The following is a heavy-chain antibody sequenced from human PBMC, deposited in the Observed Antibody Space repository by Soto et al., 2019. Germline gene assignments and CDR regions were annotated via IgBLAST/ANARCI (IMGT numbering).Heavy chain of an antibody. J-gene: IGHJ6*03. CDR1: GFTFSSYG. D-gene: IGHD5-12*01. Sequence: GGSLRLSCAASGFTFSSYGMHWVRQAPGKGLEWVAVIWYDGSNKYYADSVKGRFTISRDNSKNTLYLQMNSLRAEDTAVYYCARQYCGYYYPDYYCDYMDVWGQGTTVTVSS. V-gene: IGHV3-33*01. CDR2: IWYDGSNK. CDR3: ARQYCGYYYPDYYCDYMDV.